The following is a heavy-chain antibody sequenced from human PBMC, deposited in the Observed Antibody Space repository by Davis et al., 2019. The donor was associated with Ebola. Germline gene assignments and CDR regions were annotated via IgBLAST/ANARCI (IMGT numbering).Heavy chain of an antibody. V-gene: IGHV4-39*07. CDR1: GGSISSASYY. CDR2: VYYIGTT. CDR3: ARNISGFGYFDY. J-gene: IGHJ4*02. Sequence: PSETLSLTCTVPGGSISSASYYWSWIRQPPGKGLEWIGTVYYIGTTYYNPSLKSRLIMSVDTSKNQFSLELTSVRAADTAIYYCARNISGFGYFDYWGPGTLIAVSS. D-gene: IGHD5-12*01.